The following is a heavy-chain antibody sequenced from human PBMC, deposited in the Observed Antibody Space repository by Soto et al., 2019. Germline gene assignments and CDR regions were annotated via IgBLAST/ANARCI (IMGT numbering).Heavy chain of an antibody. V-gene: IGHV3-30*18. CDR3: AKVGQQLVPLRWGMDV. D-gene: IGHD6-13*01. CDR1: GFTFSSYG. CDR2: ISYDGSNK. Sequence: GGSLRLSCAASGFTFSSYGMHWVRQAPGKGLEWVAVISYDGSNKYYADSVKGRFTISRDNSKNTLYLQMNSLRAEDTAVYYCAKVGQQLVPLRWGMDVWGQGTTVTVSS. J-gene: IGHJ6*02.